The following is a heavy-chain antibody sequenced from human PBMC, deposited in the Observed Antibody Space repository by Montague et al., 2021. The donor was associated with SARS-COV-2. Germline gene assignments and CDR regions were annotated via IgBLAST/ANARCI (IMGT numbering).Heavy chain of an antibody. CDR3: ARDHGQWFGELWGHGLDV. CDR2: IYYSGST. Sequence: TLSLTCSVSSGSISTGHHWSWIRQHPMKGLEWIGYIYYSGSTYYNPSFKGRVTISIDTAKNKFSLELTSMTAADTAVYYCARDHGQWFGELWGHGLDVWGQGTTVIVSS. CDR1: SGSISTGHH. J-gene: IGHJ6*02. D-gene: IGHD3-10*01. V-gene: IGHV4-31*03.